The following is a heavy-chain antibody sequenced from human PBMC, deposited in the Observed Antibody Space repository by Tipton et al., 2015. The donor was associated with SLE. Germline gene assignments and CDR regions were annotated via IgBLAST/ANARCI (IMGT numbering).Heavy chain of an antibody. D-gene: IGHD3-22*01. J-gene: IGHJ3*02. Sequence: LRLSCTVSGGSISSYYWSWIRQPPGKGLEWIGYIYYSGSTNYNPSLKSRVTISVDTSKNQFSLKLSSVTAADTAVDYCASVPGYYDSSGTDAFDIWGQGTMVTVSS. CDR3: ASVPGYYDSSGTDAFDI. CDR1: GGSISSYY. V-gene: IGHV4-59*01. CDR2: IYYSGST.